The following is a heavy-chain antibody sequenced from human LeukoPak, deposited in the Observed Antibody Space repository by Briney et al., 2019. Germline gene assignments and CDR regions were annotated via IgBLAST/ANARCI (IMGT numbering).Heavy chain of an antibody. Sequence: GSLRLSCSASGFTFNNAWMSWVRQAPGKGLEWVGRIKSKSDGGTTDYVAPVKGRFTISRDDSKNTLYLQMNSLKTEDTAVYFCATEYYGAYNFWGQGTLVTVSS. D-gene: IGHD4-17*01. CDR3: ATEYYGAYNF. V-gene: IGHV3-15*01. J-gene: IGHJ4*02. CDR2: IKSKSDGGTT. CDR1: GFTFNNAW.